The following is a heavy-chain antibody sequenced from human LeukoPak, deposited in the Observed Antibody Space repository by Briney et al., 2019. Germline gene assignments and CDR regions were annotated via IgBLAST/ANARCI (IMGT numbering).Heavy chain of an antibody. V-gene: IGHV1-2*02. D-gene: IGHD1-26*01. CDR2: INPNSGGT. CDR1: GYTFTGYY. CDR3: ARDLGGSYTRGWFDP. J-gene: IGHJ5*02. Sequence: ASVKVSCKASGYTFTGYYMHWVRQAPGQGLEWMGWINPNSGGTNYAQKFQGRVTMTRDTSISTAYMELSRLRSDDTAVYYCARDLGGSYTRGWFDPWGQGTLVTVSS.